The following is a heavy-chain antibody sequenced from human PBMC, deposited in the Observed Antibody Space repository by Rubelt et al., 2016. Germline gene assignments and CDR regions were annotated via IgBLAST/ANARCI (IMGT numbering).Heavy chain of an antibody. D-gene: IGHD4-23*01. CDR2: MNRKRGNT. CDR3: ARGRADKLADSGGNDY. Sequence: QVQLVQSGAEVKKPGASVKVSCKASGYTFTSYVINWVRQATGQGLEWMGWMNRKRGNTGYAQKFQGRVTMTRNTSISTAYMELSSLGSEDTAVYYCARGRADKLADSGGNDYWGQGTLVTVSS. V-gene: IGHV1-8*01. CDR1: GYTFTSYV. J-gene: IGHJ4*02.